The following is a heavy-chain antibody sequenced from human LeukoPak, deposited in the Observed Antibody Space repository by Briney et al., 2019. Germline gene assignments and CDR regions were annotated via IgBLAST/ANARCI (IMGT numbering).Heavy chain of an antibody. D-gene: IGHD3-10*01. CDR2: IYYSGST. CDR3: ARGRSGGYSNYGMDV. Sequence: PSETLSLTCTVSGGSISSYYWSWIRQPPGKGLEWIGYIYYSGSTNYNPSLKSRVTISVDTSKNQFSLKLSSVTAADTAVYYCARGRSGGYSNYGMDVWGQGTTVTVSS. J-gene: IGHJ6*02. V-gene: IGHV4-59*01. CDR1: GGSISSYY.